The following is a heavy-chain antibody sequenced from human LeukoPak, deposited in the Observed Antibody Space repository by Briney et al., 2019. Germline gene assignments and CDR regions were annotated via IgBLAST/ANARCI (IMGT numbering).Heavy chain of an antibody. D-gene: IGHD6-13*01. CDR3: ARGSSWFGTIDY. CDR2: ISAYNGNT. J-gene: IGHJ4*02. CDR1: GYTLTSYG. V-gene: IGHV1-18*01. Sequence: ASVKISCKASGYTLTSYGINWVRQAPGQGLEWMGWISAYNGNTNYAQKVQGRATMTTDTSTSTAYMEVRSLRSDDTAVYYCARGSSWFGTIDYWGQGTLVTVSS.